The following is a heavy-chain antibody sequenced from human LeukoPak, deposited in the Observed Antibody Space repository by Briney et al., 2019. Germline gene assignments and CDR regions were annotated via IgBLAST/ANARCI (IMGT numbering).Heavy chain of an antibody. Sequence: SETLSLTCAASGGSISSGGYSWSWIRQPPGKGLEWIGYIYHSGSTYYNPSLKSRVTISVDRSKNQFSLKLSSVTAADTAVYYCARVDQYYYDSSGYFHNWFDPWGQGTLVTVSS. CDR2: IYHSGST. D-gene: IGHD3-22*01. J-gene: IGHJ5*02. CDR1: GGSISSGGYS. V-gene: IGHV4-30-2*01. CDR3: ARVDQYYYDSSGYFHNWFDP.